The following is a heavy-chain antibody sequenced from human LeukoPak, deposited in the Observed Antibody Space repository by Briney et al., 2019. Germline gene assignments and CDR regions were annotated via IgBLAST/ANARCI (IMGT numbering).Heavy chain of an antibody. CDR1: GGSFSGYY. Sequence: SETLSLTCAVYGGSFSGYYWSWIRQPPGKGLEWIGEINHSGSTNYNPSLKSRVTISVDTSKNQFSLKLSSVTAADTAVYYCARDLEESGRYLRFDPWGQGTLVTVSS. CDR3: ARDLEESGRYLRFDP. V-gene: IGHV4-34*01. CDR2: INHSGST. J-gene: IGHJ5*02. D-gene: IGHD1-26*01.